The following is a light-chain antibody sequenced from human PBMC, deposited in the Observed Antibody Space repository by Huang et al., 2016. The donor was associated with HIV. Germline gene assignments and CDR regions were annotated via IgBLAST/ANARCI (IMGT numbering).Light chain of an antibody. CDR1: QRVRNNY. CDR2: DAH. J-gene: IGKJ2*01. CDR3: QQYSTSSYT. Sequence: IVLPQSPATLSLSPGERATLTCGASQRVRNNYLAWYQPKPGLAPRLLIYDAHVRATGIPDRFSGSGAGTDFTLTISRLEPEDFAMYYCQQYSTSSYTFGQGTKVDI. V-gene: IGKV3D-20*01.